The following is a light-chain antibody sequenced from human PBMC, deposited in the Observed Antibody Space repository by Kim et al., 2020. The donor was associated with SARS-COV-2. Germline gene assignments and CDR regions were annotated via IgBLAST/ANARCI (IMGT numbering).Light chain of an antibody. CDR3: QQANNFPRT. Sequence: DVQMTQSPSYVSAPIGDRVVITCRASRGISNWLAWYQQKPGKAPKLLIFAASTLENGVPSRFSGSGGGTDFTLTISSLQPEDVATYYCQQANNFPRTFGQGTKVDIK. J-gene: IGKJ1*01. CDR2: AAS. CDR1: RGISNW. V-gene: IGKV1-12*01.